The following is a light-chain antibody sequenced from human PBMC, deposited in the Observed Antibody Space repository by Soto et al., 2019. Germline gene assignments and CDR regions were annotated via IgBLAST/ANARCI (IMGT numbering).Light chain of an antibody. V-gene: IGKV1-27*01. CDR1: QGIGVY. J-gene: IGKJ4*01. CDR2: AAS. CDR3: QKENSAPLT. Sequence: DIQMTQSPSSLSASLGDRVTITCRASQGIGVYLAWFQQKPGKVPKLLIYAASTLQSGVPSRFSGSGSGTDFTLTITSLQPEEGATYYCQKENSAPLTFGGGTKVEIK.